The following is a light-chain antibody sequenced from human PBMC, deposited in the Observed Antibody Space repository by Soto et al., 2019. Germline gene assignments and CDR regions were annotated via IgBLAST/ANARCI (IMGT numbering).Light chain of an antibody. CDR1: SSDVGAFNF. CDR2: EVT. J-gene: IGLJ1*01. CDR3: NSYTTSSTLV. V-gene: IGLV2-14*01. Sequence: QSALTQPASVSGSPGQSITISCTGTSSDVGAFNFVSWYQQHPGKAPKLIIYEVTNRPSGVSNRFSGSKSGNTASLTISGLQAEDEADFYCNSYTTSSTLVFGTGTKVTV.